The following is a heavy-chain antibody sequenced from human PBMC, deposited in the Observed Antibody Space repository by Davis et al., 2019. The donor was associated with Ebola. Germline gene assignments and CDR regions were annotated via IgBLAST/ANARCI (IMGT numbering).Heavy chain of an antibody. Sequence: PGGSLRLSCTVSGGSISNYQWSWIRQSPGKGLEWIGYISYSGTTNCNPSLKSRLAISVDTSRNQFSLNLNSVTAADTAVYYCARPDRKWKFDFWGQGSLVTVSS. CDR3: ARPDRKWKFDF. V-gene: IGHV4-59*01. CDR2: ISYSGTT. D-gene: IGHD1-20*01. J-gene: IGHJ4*02. CDR1: GGSISNYQ.